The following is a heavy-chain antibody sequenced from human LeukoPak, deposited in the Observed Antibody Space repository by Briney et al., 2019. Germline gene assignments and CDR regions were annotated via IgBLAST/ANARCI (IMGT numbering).Heavy chain of an antibody. CDR1: GGSISSYY. V-gene: IGHV4-59*01. D-gene: IGHD6-13*01. CDR3: ARDNLRSSWYRGPLGMDV. J-gene: IGHJ6*02. Sequence: SETLSLTCTVSGGSISSYYWSWIRQPPGKGLEWVGHIYYSGSTNYNPSLKSRVTISVDTSKNQFSLKLSSVTAADTAVYYCARDNLRSSWYRGPLGMDVWGQGTTVTVSS. CDR2: IYYSGST.